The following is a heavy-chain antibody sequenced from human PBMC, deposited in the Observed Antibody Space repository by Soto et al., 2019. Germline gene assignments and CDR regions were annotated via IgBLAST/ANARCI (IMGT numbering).Heavy chain of an antibody. Sequence: QVQLVQSGAEVKKPGASVKVSCKASGYTFTGYYVHWVRQAPGQGLEWMGWINPNSGGTNYAQKFQGWVTMTRDTSISAAYMELSRLRSDDTAVYYCARGELDIVATMVGGWYYFDYWGQGTLVTVSS. D-gene: IGHD5-12*01. CDR2: INPNSGGT. V-gene: IGHV1-2*04. J-gene: IGHJ4*02. CDR1: GYTFTGYY. CDR3: ARGELDIVATMVGGWYYFDY.